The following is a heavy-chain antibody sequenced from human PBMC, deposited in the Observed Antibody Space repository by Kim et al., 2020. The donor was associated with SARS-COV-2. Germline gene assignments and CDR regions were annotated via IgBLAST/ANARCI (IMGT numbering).Heavy chain of an antibody. J-gene: IGHJ4*02. CDR2: ISAYNGNT. Sequence: ASVKVSCKASGYTFTSYGISWVRQAPGQGLEWMGWISAYNGNTNYAQKLQGRVTMTTDTSTSTAYMELRSLRSDDTAVYFCARSTYYYDSGDYWGQGTLVTVSS. D-gene: IGHD3-22*01. CDR1: GYTFTSYG. V-gene: IGHV1-18*01. CDR3: ARSTYYYDSGDY.